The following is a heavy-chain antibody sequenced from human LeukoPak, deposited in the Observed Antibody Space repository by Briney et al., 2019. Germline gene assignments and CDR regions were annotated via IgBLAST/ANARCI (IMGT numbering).Heavy chain of an antibody. D-gene: IGHD2-2*01. V-gene: IGHV4-59*08. CDR3: ARYCSSTSCSEAMDAFDI. CDR2: IYYSGST. J-gene: IGHJ3*02. Sequence: SETLSLTCTVSGGSISSYYWSWLRQPPGKGLEWIGYIYYSGSTNYNPSLKSRVTISVDTSKNQFSLKLSSVTAADTAVYYCARYCSSTSCSEAMDAFDIWGQGTMVTVSS. CDR1: GGSISSYY.